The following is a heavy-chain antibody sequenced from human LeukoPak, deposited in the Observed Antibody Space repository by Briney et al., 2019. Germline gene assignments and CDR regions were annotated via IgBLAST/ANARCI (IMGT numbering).Heavy chain of an antibody. CDR3: ARVYWQQLVLLGYYYYYMDV. V-gene: IGHV3-48*01. Sequence: AGGSLRLSCAASGFTFSSYSMNWVRQAPGKGLEWVSYISSSSSTTYYADSVKGRFTISRDNAKNSLYLQMNSLRAEDTAVYYCARVYWQQLVLLGYYYYYMDVWGKGTTVTISS. CDR2: ISSSSSTT. CDR1: GFTFSSYS. D-gene: IGHD6-13*01. J-gene: IGHJ6*03.